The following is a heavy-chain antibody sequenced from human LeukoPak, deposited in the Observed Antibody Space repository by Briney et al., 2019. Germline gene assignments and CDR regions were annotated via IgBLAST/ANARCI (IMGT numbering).Heavy chain of an antibody. CDR1: GGSGVTNNVA. CDR3: TRGKYSGFDI. CDR2: TYLRSKWYN. D-gene: IGHD2-21*01. Sequence: SQTPSLTRAISGGSGVTNNVALEWIRQSPSRGLEWLGRTYLRSKWYNEYAVSVKSRITINPDTSRNHFSLQLNSVIPEDTAVYYCTRGKYSGFDIWGQGTMVTVSS. J-gene: IGHJ3*02. V-gene: IGHV6-1*01.